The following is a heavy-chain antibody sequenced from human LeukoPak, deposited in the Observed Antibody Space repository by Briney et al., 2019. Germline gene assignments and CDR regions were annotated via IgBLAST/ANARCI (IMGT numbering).Heavy chain of an antibody. CDR3: ARRRYYDSTGYLD. J-gene: IGHJ1*01. V-gene: IGHV4-39*01. D-gene: IGHD3-22*01. Sequence: SETLSLTCTISGDSISSSSYYWGWIRQPPGKGLVWIGDIYYRGSTYYSPSLKSRGSISIDTSNNQFSLTLNSVTAADTALYFCARRRYYDSTGYLDWGQGTLVTVSS. CDR1: GDSISSSSYY. CDR2: IYYRGST.